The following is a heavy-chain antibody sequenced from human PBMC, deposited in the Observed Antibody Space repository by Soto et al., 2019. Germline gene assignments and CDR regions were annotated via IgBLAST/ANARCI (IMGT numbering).Heavy chain of an antibody. Sequence: QPGGSLRLSCAASGFTLSRYGMHWVRQAPGKGLEWVAVIWYDGSNKYYADSVKGRFTISRDNSKNTLYLQMNSLRVEDTAVYYCARDRGSMAAAADYWGQGTLVTVSS. D-gene: IGHD6-13*01. CDR2: IWYDGSNK. V-gene: IGHV3-33*01. CDR3: ARDRGSMAAAADY. CDR1: GFTLSRYG. J-gene: IGHJ4*02.